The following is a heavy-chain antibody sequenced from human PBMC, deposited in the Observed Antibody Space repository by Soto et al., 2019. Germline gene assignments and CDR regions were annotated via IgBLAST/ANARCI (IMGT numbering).Heavy chain of an antibody. CDR2: ISSSSSYR. CDR3: ARGNLYSDNSGYYGRNFFDI. Sequence: EVQLVESGGGLVKPGGSLRLSCAASGFTFSSYSMNWVRQAPGKGLEWVSFISSSSSYRYYAGSVQGRFTISRDNAKNSLSLQMNSLRAEDTAVYYCARGNLYSDNSGYYGRNFFDIWGQGTMVTVSS. J-gene: IGHJ3*02. V-gene: IGHV3-21*01. D-gene: IGHD3-22*01. CDR1: GFTFSSYS.